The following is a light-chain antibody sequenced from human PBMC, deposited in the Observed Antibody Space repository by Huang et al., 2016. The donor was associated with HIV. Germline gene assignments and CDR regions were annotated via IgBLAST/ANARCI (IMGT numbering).Light chain of an antibody. V-gene: IGKV3-15*01. CDR1: QSISKN. Sequence: EIVMTQSPATLSVSPGERATLPCKTSQSISKNLAWYQQKHGQPPRLLIHGASTRATGIPARFSGSGSGTGFTLTISSLQSEDFALYHCQQYNNWPYTFGQGTKLEIK. CDR3: QQYNNWPYT. CDR2: GAS. J-gene: IGKJ2*01.